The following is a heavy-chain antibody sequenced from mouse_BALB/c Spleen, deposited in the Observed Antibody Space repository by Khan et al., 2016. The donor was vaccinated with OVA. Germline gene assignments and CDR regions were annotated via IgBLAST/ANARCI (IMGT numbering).Heavy chain of an antibody. CDR3: VRDGAYHRNDGWFAY. J-gene: IGHJ3*01. CDR2: INPSNGYT. CDR1: GYTFTSYT. Sequence: VKLLESGAELARPGASVKMSCKASGYTFTSYTIHWIKERPGQGLEWIGYINPSNGYTNYNHRFKDKATLTTDKSSTTAYLQLSSLTSDDSAVYNCVRDGAYHRNDGWFAYWGQGTLVTVAA. D-gene: IGHD2-14*01. V-gene: IGHV1-4*01.